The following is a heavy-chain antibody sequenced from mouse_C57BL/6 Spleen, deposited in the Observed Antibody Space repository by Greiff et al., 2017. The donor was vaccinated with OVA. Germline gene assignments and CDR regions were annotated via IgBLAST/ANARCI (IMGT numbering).Heavy chain of an antibody. CDR3: ARRGYGSSYDYAMDY. J-gene: IGHJ4*01. CDR2: IYPRSGNT. D-gene: IGHD1-1*01. V-gene: IGHV1-81*01. Sequence: QVQLQQSGAELARPGASVKLSCKASGYTFTSYGISWVKQRTGQGLEWIGEIYPRSGNTYYNEKFKGKATLTADKSSSTAYMELRSLSSDDSAVYFCARRGYGSSYDYAMDYWGQGTSVTVSS. CDR1: GYTFTSYG.